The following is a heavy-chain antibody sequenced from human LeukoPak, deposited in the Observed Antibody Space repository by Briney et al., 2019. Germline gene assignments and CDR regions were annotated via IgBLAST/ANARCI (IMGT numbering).Heavy chain of an antibody. CDR1: GFTFSSYS. CDR3: ARDGYCSGGSCRYYFDY. CDR2: IKQDGSEK. V-gene: IGHV3-7*01. D-gene: IGHD2-15*01. J-gene: IGHJ4*02. Sequence: GGSLRLSCAASGFTFSSYSMNWVRQAPGKGLEWVANIKQDGSEKYYVDSVKGRFTISRDNAKNSLYLQMNSLRAEDTAVYYCARDGYCSGGSCRYYFDYWGQGTLVTVSS.